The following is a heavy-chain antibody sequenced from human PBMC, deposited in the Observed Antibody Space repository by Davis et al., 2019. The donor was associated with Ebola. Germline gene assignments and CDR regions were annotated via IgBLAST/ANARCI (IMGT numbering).Heavy chain of an antibody. CDR2: IYYSGST. CDR3: ARRGGDAFDI. J-gene: IGHJ3*02. D-gene: IGHD1-26*01. V-gene: IGHV4-61*05. CDR1: GGSISSSSYY. Sequence: SETLSLTCTVSGGSISSSSYYWGWIRQPPGKGLEWIGYIYYSGSTNYNPSLKSRVTIPVDTSKNLFSLELSSVIAADTAVYYCARRGGDAFDIWGQGTMVTVSS.